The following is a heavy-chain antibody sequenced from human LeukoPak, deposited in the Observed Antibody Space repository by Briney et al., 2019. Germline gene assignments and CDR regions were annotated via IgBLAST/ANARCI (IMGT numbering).Heavy chain of an antibody. D-gene: IGHD1-26*01. CDR1: GFPFNSYA. V-gene: IGHV3-30*02. Sequence: PGGSLRLSCAASGFPFNSYAMHWVRQAPGKGLEWVAVIWSGGTDKYYADSVKGRFTASRDNSKNTLYLQMNSLRAEDTAVYYCGKRLTSWELEYWGQGTLVTVSS. CDR3: GKRLTSWELEY. J-gene: IGHJ4*02. CDR2: IWSGGTDK.